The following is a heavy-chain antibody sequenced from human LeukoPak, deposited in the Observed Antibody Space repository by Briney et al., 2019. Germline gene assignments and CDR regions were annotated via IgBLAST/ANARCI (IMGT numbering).Heavy chain of an antibody. D-gene: IGHD4-17*01. V-gene: IGHV4-59*01. J-gene: IGHJ4*02. CDR2: IYYSGST. Sequence: SETLSLTCTVSGGSISSYYWSWIRQPPGKGLEWIGYIYYSGSTNYNPPLKSRVTISVDTSKNQFSLKLSSVTAADTAVYYCAGTPDYGDYSDYWGQGTLVTVSS. CDR3: AGTPDYGDYSDY. CDR1: GGSISSYY.